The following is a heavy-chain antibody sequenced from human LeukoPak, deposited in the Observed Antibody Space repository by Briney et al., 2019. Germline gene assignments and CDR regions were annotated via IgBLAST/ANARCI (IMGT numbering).Heavy chain of an antibody. Sequence: SETLSLTCTVSGGSISSYYWSWIRQPAGKGLEWIGRIYTSGGTNYNPSLKSRVTMSVDTSKNQFSLKLSSVTAADTAVYYCARDPNYYDSSGYYLAFDYWGQGTLVTVSS. CDR1: GGSISSYY. D-gene: IGHD3-22*01. V-gene: IGHV4-4*07. CDR3: ARDPNYYDSSGYYLAFDY. CDR2: IYTSGGT. J-gene: IGHJ4*02.